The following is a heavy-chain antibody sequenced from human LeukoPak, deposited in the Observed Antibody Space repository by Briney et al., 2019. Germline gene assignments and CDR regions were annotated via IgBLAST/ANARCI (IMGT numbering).Heavy chain of an antibody. CDR2: IYYSGST. D-gene: IGHD6-13*01. CDR3: ASRGYRYNWFDP. V-gene: IGHV4-30-4*01. Sequence: SWIRQPPGKGLEWIGYIYYSGSTYYNPSLKSRVTISVDTSKNQFSLKLSSVTAADTAVYYCASRGYRYNWFDPWGQGTLVTVSS. J-gene: IGHJ5*02.